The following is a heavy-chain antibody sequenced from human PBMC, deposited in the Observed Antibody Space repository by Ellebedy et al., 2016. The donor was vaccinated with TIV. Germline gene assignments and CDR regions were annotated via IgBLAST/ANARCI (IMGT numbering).Heavy chain of an antibody. V-gene: IGHV1-18*01. CDR1: GYTFTTYA. CDR3: ARVKWELPFDY. D-gene: IGHD1-26*01. Sequence: AASVKVSCKTSGYTFTTYAITWVRQAPGQGLEWMGRISPYDGNTKYSQKFQGRVTITRDKSASTAYMELSSLRSEDTAVYYCARVKWELPFDYWGQGTLVTVSS. CDR2: ISPYDGNT. J-gene: IGHJ4*01.